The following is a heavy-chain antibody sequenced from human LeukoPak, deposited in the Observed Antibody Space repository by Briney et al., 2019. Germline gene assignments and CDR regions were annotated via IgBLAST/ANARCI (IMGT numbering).Heavy chain of an antibody. Sequence: SETLSLTCSVSGDSMRSYFWSWIRQPPGKGLEWIGRIYSSGSTNYNPSLKSRVTMSVDTSKNQFSPKLSSVTAADTAVYYCARRDYYDSSGYLGWGQGTLVTVSS. CDR2: IYSSGST. D-gene: IGHD3-22*01. V-gene: IGHV4-4*07. CDR3: ARRDYYDSSGYLG. CDR1: GDSMRSYF. J-gene: IGHJ4*02.